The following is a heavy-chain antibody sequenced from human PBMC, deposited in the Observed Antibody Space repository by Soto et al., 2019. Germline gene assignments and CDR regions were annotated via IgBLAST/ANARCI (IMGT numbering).Heavy chain of an antibody. D-gene: IGHD4-17*01. Sequence: QVPLVQSGAEVKKPGASVKVSCKASGYTFTSYGISWVRQAPGQGLEGMGWISAYNGNTNYAQKLQGRVTMTTDTSTSTAYMELRSLRSDDTAVYYCARGGGVVIASSLRSGWFDPWGQGTLVTVSS. J-gene: IGHJ5*02. CDR2: ISAYNGNT. V-gene: IGHV1-18*01. CDR1: GYTFTSYG. CDR3: ARGGGVVIASSLRSGWFDP.